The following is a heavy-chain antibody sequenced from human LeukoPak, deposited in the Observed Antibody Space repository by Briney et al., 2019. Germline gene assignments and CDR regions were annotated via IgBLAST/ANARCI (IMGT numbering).Heavy chain of an antibody. D-gene: IGHD3-3*01. Sequence: SQTLSLTCAISGDSVSSNSAAWNWIRQSPSRGLEWLGRTYYRSKWYNGYAVFVKSRISVNPDTSKNQFSLQLNSVTPEDTAVYYCARETSFRYYDIWSGWDYWGQGTLVTVSS. CDR2: TYYRSKWYN. CDR1: GDSVSSNSAA. CDR3: ARETSFRYYDIWSGWDY. V-gene: IGHV6-1*01. J-gene: IGHJ4*02.